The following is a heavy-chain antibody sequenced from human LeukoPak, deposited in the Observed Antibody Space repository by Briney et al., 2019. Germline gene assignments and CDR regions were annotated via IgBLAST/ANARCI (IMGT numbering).Heavy chain of an antibody. V-gene: IGHV3-20*04. CDR2: INWNGGST. D-gene: IGHD1-26*01. CDR1: GFTFDDYG. J-gene: IGHJ6*03. CDR3: ARRSGSYYESYYYYYYMDV. Sequence: GGSLRLSCAASGFTFDDYGMSWVRQAPGKGLEWVSGINWNGGSTSYADSVKGRFTISRDNAKNSLYLQMNSLRAEDTALYYCARRSGSYYESYYYYYYMDVWGKGTTVTVSS.